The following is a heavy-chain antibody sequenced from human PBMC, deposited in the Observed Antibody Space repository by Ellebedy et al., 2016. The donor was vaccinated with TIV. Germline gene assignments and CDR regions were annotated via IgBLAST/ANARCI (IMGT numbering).Heavy chain of an antibody. CDR3: ATDGSYGDYRSPTHAFEI. V-gene: IGHV3-23*01. CDR2: ISGSGGNT. D-gene: IGHD4-17*01. CDR1: GFTLNT. Sequence: GGSLRLSCAASGFTLNTMTWVRQGPGKGLEWASSISGSGGNTYYADSVKGRFTISRDNSKNTLYLQMNSLRAEDTAVYYCATDGSYGDYRSPTHAFEIWGQGTMVTVSS. J-gene: IGHJ3*02.